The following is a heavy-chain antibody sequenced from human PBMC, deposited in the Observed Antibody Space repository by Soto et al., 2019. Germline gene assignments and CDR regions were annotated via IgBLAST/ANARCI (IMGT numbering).Heavy chain of an antibody. CDR1: GFTFSDYT. Sequence: QVQLVESGGGVVQPGRSLRLSCAASGFTFSDYTMHWVRQAPGKELEWVALMSSDGGNTHYTDSVKGRFTISGDNSKTTLYLQMDSLRPEDTTVYYCAGDYGDGYSDFDLWGQGTLVTVSS. V-gene: IGHV3-30-3*01. D-gene: IGHD2-15*01. CDR3: AGDYGDGYSDFDL. J-gene: IGHJ4*02. CDR2: MSSDGGNT.